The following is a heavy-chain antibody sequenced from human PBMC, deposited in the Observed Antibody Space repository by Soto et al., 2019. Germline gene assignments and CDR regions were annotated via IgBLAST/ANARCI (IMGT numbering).Heavy chain of an antibody. Sequence: PGGSLRLSCAASGFICSSYDMSWVRQAPGKGLEWVSTILVDGRTFYVDSVKGRFTISRDSSQNTVYLQMNSLTAGDTGLYYCAKATATGGGAFDICGKGTMVTVSS. CDR1: GFICSSYD. CDR2: ILVDGRT. D-gene: IGHD2-8*02. CDR3: AKATATGGGAFDI. J-gene: IGHJ3*02. V-gene: IGHV3-23*01.